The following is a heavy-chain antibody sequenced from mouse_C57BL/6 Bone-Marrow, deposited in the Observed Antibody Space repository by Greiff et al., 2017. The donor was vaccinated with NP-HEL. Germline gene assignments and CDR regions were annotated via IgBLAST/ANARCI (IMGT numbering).Heavy chain of an antibody. V-gene: IGHV5-12*01. J-gene: IGHJ1*03. Sequence: EVMLVESGGGLVQPGGSLKLSCAASGFTFSDYYMYWVRQTPEKRLEWVAYISNGGGSTYYPDTVKGRFTISRDNAKNTLYLQMSRLKSEDTAMYYCARQVATPWYFDVWGTGTTVTVSS. CDR3: ARQVATPWYFDV. CDR2: ISNGGGST. D-gene: IGHD1-1*02. CDR1: GFTFSDYY.